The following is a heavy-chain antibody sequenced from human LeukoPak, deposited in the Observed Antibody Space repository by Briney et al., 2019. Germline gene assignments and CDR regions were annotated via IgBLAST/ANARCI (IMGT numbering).Heavy chain of an antibody. CDR3: ARHLSAYGGYPGFDY. CDR1: GVSITSYY. D-gene: IGHD4-23*01. Sequence: PETLSLTCAISGVSITSYYCSWVRDPAWQGLGWSGKFYYSGSTNYNPPLKVRVTISVDTSKHQFSLKLSSVAAADTAVYYCARHLSAYGGYPGFDYWGQGTLVTVSS. CDR2: FYYSGST. J-gene: IGHJ4*02. V-gene: IGHV4-59*08.